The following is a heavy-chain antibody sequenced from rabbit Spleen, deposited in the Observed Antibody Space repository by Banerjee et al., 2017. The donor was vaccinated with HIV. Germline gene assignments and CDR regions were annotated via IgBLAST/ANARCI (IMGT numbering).Heavy chain of an antibody. CDR1: GFSFSNKAV. J-gene: IGHJ4*01. CDR3: ARDVLDENGRGYYNL. Sequence: QEQLVESGGGLVRPEGSLKLSCTASGFSFSNKAVMCWVRQAPGKGLQWIACIYAGSSGSTYYASWAKGRFTISKTSSTTMTLRMTSLSAADTATYFCARDVLDENGRGYYNLWGPGTLVTVS. V-gene: IGHV1S45*01. D-gene: IGHD5-1*01. CDR2: IYAGSSGST.